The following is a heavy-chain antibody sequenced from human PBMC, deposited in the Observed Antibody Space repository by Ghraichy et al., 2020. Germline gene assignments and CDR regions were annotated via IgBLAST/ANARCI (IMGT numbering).Heavy chain of an antibody. V-gene: IGHV3-7*01. CDR3: ARALREVDDY. Sequence: GGSLRLSCAASGFTLSNYWMTWVRQAPGKGLEWVASVKQDGSETYYVDSVKGRFTISRDNAKNSLGLQMNSLRAEDTAVYYCARALREVDDYWGQGTLVTVSS. J-gene: IGHJ4*02. CDR1: GFTLSNYW. CDR2: VKQDGSET.